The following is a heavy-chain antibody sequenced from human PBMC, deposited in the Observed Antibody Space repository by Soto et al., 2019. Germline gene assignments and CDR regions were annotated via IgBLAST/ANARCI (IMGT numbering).Heavy chain of an antibody. V-gene: IGHV1-46*03. CDR2: INPTDGSA. CDR3: ARAGNAYYHYCMDV. Sequence: QVQLVQSGAEVKKPGASVKVSCKASGYTFTSCYMHWVRQATGQGLEWVGIINPTDGSATYAQRFRDRVTMTKDTPTSTVYVELSSLRSDDTAVYFCARAGNAYYHYCMDVWGKGTTVTVSS. CDR1: GYTFTSCY. D-gene: IGHD1-1*01. J-gene: IGHJ6*03.